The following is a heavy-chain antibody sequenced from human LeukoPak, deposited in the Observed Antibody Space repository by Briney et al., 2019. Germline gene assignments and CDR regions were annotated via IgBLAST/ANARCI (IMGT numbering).Heavy chain of an antibody. V-gene: IGHV6-1*01. D-gene: IGHD3-3*02. CDR1: VYSVTRNSCA. CDR3: ARDHRASKGLNLFDP. J-gene: IGHJ5*02. Sequence: SQAVSLTFAISVYSVTRNSCAWNWITHSPSRGLECVEKTYYRSKWYNDYAVPVKSRITINPDTSKIQFTLQLNSVTPEDTAMYYCARDHRASKGLNLFDPWGQGTLVTVFS. CDR2: TYYRSKWYN.